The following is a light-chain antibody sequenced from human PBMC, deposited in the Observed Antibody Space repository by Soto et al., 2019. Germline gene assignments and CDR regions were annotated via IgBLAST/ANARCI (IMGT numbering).Light chain of an antibody. V-gene: IGKV3-20*01. CDR2: GAS. CDR3: QQYGSSPLT. J-gene: IGKJ4*01. CDR1: QSVSNNY. Sequence: ENVFTQSPGTLSLSTGERATLSCSASQSVSNNYLAWYQQKPGQAPRLLIYGASNRATGIPDRFSGSGSGTEFTLTISSLQSEDFAVYYCQQYGSSPLTFGGGTKVDI.